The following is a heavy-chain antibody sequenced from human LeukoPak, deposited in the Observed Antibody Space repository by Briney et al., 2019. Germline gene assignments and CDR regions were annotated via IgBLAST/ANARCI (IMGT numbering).Heavy chain of an antibody. D-gene: IGHD4-23*01. CDR1: GGSISSYY. V-gene: IGHV4-59*01. Sequence: PSETLSLTCTVSGGSISSYYWSWIRQPPGKGLEWIGFIYYSGSAHYNPSLRSRVTISVDTSKNQFSLKLTSVTAADTAVYYCARDTGTVVDYWGQGTLVTVSS. CDR3: ARDTGTVVDY. J-gene: IGHJ4*02. CDR2: IYYSGSA.